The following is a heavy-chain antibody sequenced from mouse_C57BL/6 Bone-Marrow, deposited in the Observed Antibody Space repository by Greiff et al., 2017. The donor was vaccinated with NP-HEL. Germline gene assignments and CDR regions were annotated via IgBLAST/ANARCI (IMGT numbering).Heavy chain of an antibody. J-gene: IGHJ3*01. CDR3: ARERVRYCGSSPAWFAY. CDR1: GYTFTSYW. Sequence: QVQLQQPGAELVKPGASVKLSCTASGYTFTSYWMNWVKQRPGQGLEWIGMIYPNSGSTNYNEKFKSKATLTVDKSSSTAYMQLSRLTSEDSAVYYGARERVRYCGSSPAWFAYWGQGTLVTVSA. CDR2: IYPNSGST. D-gene: IGHD1-1*01. V-gene: IGHV1-64*01.